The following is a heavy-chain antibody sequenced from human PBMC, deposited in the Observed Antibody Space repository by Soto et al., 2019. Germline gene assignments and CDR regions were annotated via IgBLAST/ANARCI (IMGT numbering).Heavy chain of an antibody. J-gene: IGHJ6*02. V-gene: IGHV4-31*03. CDR2: IYYSGST. CDR1: GGSISSGGYY. CDR3: ARDRVFWSGYSQEDIDYYYYGMDV. D-gene: IGHD3-3*01. Sequence: SETLSLTCTVSGGSISSGGYYWSWLRQHPGKGLEWIGYIYYSGSTYYNPSLKSRVTISVDTSKNQFSLKLSSVTAADTAVYYCARDRVFWSGYSQEDIDYYYYGMDVWGQGTTVTVSS.